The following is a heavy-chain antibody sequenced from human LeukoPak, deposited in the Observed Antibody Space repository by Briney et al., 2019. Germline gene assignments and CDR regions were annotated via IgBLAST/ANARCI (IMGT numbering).Heavy chain of an antibody. J-gene: IGHJ4*02. CDR2: IIPILGIA. V-gene: IGHV1-69*04. Sequence: GASVKVSCKASGGTFSSYVISWVRQAPGQGLEWMGRIIPILGIANYAQKFQGRVTITADKSTSTAYMELSSLRSEDTAVYYCARGVWFGEQSFDYWGQGTLVTVSS. CDR1: GGTFSSYV. D-gene: IGHD3-10*01. CDR3: ARGVWFGEQSFDY.